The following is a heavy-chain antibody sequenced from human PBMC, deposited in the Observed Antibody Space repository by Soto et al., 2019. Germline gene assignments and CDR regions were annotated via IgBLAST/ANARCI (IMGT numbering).Heavy chain of an antibody. D-gene: IGHD2-21*02. CDR2: ISYDGSNK. J-gene: IGHJ4*02. Sequence: GGSLRLSCAASGFTFSSYGMHWVRQAPGKGLEWVAVISYDGSNKYYADSVKGRFTISRDNSKNTLYLQMNSLRAEDTAVYYCAKIYDVVVTAPCDYWGQGTQVTVSS. V-gene: IGHV3-30*18. CDR1: GFTFSSYG. CDR3: AKIYDVVVTAPCDY.